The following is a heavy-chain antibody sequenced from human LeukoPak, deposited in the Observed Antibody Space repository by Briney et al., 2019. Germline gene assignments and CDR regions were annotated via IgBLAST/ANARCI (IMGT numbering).Heavy chain of an antibody. CDR2: IIPIFGTA. D-gene: IGHD2-21*01. CDR1: GYTFTSYG. V-gene: IGHV1-69*13. J-gene: IGHJ1*01. CDR3: ARDSSEFRSLIPH. Sequence: SVKVSCKASGYTFTSYGISWVRQAPGQGLEWMGGIIPIFGTANYAQKFQGRVTITADESTSAAYMELSSLRSEDTAVYYCARDSSEFRSLIPHWGQGTLVTVSS.